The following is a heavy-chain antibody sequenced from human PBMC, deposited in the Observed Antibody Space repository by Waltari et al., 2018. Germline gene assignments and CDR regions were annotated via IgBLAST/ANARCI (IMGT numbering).Heavy chain of an antibody. J-gene: IGHJ4*02. CDR1: GGSISSHY. V-gene: IGHV4-59*08. D-gene: IGHD1-26*01. CDR2: IHYTGSA. CDR3: ARHAGASFDY. Sequence: QVQLQESGPGLVRPSETLSLTCTISGGSISSHYWSWIRQSPGEGLPWLGYIHYTGSATYRPSLKVRVSLSIDSSKQSFSLRLSAVTAADTAKYFCARHAGASFDYWGPGKLVTVSS.